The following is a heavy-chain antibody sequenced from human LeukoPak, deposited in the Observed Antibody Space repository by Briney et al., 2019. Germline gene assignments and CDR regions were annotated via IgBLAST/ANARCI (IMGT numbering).Heavy chain of an antibody. CDR3: VQDWAWGAFGS. D-gene: IGHD7-27*01. CDR2: ISGSGGST. J-gene: IGHJ4*02. CDR1: GFTLSSYG. V-gene: IGHV3-23*01. Sequence: PGGTLRLSCAASGFTLSSYGMSWVRQAPGKGLEWVSAISGSGGSTYYADSVKGRFTISRDNSKNTLYLQMNSLRAEDTAVYYCVQDWAWGAFGSWGQGTLVTVSS.